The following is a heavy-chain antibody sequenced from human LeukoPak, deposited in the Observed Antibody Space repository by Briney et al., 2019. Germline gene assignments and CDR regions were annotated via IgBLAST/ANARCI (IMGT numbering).Heavy chain of an antibody. J-gene: IGHJ4*02. D-gene: IGHD6-19*01. V-gene: IGHV3-23*01. CDR3: AKGAVADFDY. Sequence: TSETLSLTCAVYGGSFSGYYWSWIRQAPGKGLEWVSAISGSGGSTYYADSVKGRFTISRDNSKNTLYLQMNSLRAEDTAVYYCAKGAVADFDYWGQGTLVTVSS. CDR1: GGSFSGYY. CDR2: ISGSGGST.